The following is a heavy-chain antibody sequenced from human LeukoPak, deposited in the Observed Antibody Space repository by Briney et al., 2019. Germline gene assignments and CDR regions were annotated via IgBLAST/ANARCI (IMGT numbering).Heavy chain of an antibody. CDR1: GGSISSRSYY. D-gene: IGHD2-2*01. V-gene: IGHV4-39*01. CDR2: IYYSGST. J-gene: IGHJ6*02. Sequence: SETLSLTCTVSGGSISSRSYYWGWIRQPPGKGLEWIGSIYYSGSTYYNPSLKSRVTISVDTSKNQFSLKLSSVTAADTAVYYCASPVVVPENYYYYGMDVWGQGTTVTVSS. CDR3: ASPVVVPENYYYYGMDV.